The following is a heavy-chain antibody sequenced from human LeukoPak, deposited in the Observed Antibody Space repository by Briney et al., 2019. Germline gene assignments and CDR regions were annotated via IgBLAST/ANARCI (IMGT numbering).Heavy chain of an antibody. CDR2: ISSSGSTI. D-gene: IGHD6-13*01. CDR3: TRAVAAADFSPGY. J-gene: IGHJ4*02. CDR1: GFTFSSNE. V-gene: IGHV3-48*03. Sequence: GGSLRLSCAASGFTFSSNEMNWVRQAPGKGLEWVSYISSSGSTIYYADSVKGRFTISRDNAKNSVYLQMNSLRAEDTAVYYCTRAVAAADFSPGYWGQGTLVTVSS.